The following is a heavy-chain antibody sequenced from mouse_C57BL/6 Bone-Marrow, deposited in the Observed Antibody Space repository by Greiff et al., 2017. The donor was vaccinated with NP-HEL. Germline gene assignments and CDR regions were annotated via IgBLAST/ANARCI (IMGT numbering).Heavy chain of an antibody. CDR1: GYTFTSYW. D-gene: IGHD1-1*01. CDR2: IDPSDSYT. V-gene: IGHV1-69*01. J-gene: IGHJ2*01. Sequence: VQLQQPGAELVMPGASVKLSCKASGYTFTSYWLHWVKQRPGHGLEWIGEIDPSDSYTNYNQKFKGKSTLTVDKSSSTAYMQLSSLTSEDSAVYYCARLGTTVVAPFDYWGQGTTLTVSS. CDR3: ARLGTTVVAPFDY.